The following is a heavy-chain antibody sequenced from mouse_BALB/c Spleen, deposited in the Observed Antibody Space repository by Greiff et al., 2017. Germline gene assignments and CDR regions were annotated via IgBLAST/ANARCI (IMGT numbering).Heavy chain of an antibody. Sequence: QVQLKESGPGLVAPSQSLSITCTVSGFSLTSYGVHWVRQPPGKGLEWLGVIWAGGSTNYNSDIMSSQSISNDNSKSQGFLKMNSLLTADTAMYYCAREGVIFDDWGQGTTLTVSS. D-gene: IGHD1-1*01. CDR2: IWAGGST. CDR3: AREGVIFDD. V-gene: IGHV2-9*02. CDR1: GFSLTSYG. J-gene: IGHJ2*01.